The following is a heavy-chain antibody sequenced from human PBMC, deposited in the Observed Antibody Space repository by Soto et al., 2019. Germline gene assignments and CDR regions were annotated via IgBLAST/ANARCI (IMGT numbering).Heavy chain of an antibody. Sequence: NPGGSLRLSCAASGFTFSSYSMNWVRQAPGKGLEWVSSISSSSSYIHYADSVKGRFTISRDNAKNSLYLQMNSLRAENTAVYYCAREGYSSSWHNFYYYYGMDVWGQGTTVTVSS. V-gene: IGHV3-21*01. CDR2: ISSSSSYI. J-gene: IGHJ6*02. CDR1: GFTFSSYS. CDR3: AREGYSSSWHNFYYYYGMDV. D-gene: IGHD6-13*01.